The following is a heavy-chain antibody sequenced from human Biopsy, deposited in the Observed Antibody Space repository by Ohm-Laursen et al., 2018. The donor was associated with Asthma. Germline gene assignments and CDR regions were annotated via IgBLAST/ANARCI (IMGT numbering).Heavy chain of an antibody. D-gene: IGHD4-23*01. CDR2: IKHDGSEK. CDR3: ARAYGGSFFSGSFDI. V-gene: IGHV3-7*03. CDR1: GFTFGDYW. Sequence: SLRLSCAASGFTFGDYWMSWVRQVPGKGLEWVANIKHDGSEKNHVDSLKGRFTISRDNAKNSLYLQMNSLRAEDTAVYYCARAYGGSFFSGSFDIWGQGTMVTASS. J-gene: IGHJ3*02.